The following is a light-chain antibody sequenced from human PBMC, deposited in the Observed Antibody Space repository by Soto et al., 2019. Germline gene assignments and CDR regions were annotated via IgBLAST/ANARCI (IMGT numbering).Light chain of an antibody. Sequence: DIQLTQSPSFLSASVGDRVTITCRASQGISSYLAWYQQRPGKAPKLLIYAASTLQSGVPSSFSGSGSGTEFTLTISSLQPEDFASFYCQQLKTYPRTFGQGTKLEIK. CDR1: QGISSY. J-gene: IGKJ2*01. CDR2: AAS. CDR3: QQLKTYPRT. V-gene: IGKV1-9*01.